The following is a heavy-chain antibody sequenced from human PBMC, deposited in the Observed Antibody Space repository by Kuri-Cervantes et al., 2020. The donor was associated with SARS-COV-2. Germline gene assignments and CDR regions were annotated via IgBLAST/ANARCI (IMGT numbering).Heavy chain of an antibody. CDR3: ARGSDYVIDY. CDR2: ISYDGSNK. CDR1: GFTFSSYA. V-gene: IGHV3-30*07. Sequence: GGSLRLSCAASGFTFSSYAMHWVRQAPGKGLEWVAVISYDGSNKYYADSVKGRFTISRDNSKNTLYLQMNSLRDEDTAAYYCARGSDYVIDYWGQGTLVTVSS. D-gene: IGHD4-17*01. J-gene: IGHJ4*02.